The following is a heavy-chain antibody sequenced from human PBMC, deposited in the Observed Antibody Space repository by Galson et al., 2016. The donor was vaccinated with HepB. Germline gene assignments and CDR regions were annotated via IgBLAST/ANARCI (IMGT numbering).Heavy chain of an antibody. V-gene: IGHV3-23*01. CDR3: AKVGVTAYQYDILTGTFDS. Sequence: SLRLSCAASGFTFNSYAITWVRPAPGKGLEWVSAISGRGDYTSYTESAKGRFTISRDNSKNTQYLQMNSLRDEDTAVYYCAKVGVTAYQYDILTGTFDSWGQGTLVTVSS. J-gene: IGHJ4*02. D-gene: IGHD3-9*01. CDR1: GFTFNSYA. CDR2: ISGRGDYT.